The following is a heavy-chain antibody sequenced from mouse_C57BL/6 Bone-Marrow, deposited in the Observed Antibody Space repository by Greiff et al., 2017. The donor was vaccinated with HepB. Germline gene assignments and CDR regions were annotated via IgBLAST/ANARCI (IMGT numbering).Heavy chain of an antibody. D-gene: IGHD1-1*01. CDR3: ARRGFYGRASYYFDY. J-gene: IGHJ2*01. Sequence: EVQLQQSGGGLVKPGGSLKLSCAASGFTFSDYGMHWVRQAPEKGLEWVAYISSGSSTIYYADTVKGRFTISRDNAKNTLFLQMTSLRSEDTAMYYCARRGFYGRASYYFDYWGQGTTLTVSS. V-gene: IGHV5-17*01. CDR1: GFTFSDYG. CDR2: ISSGSSTI.